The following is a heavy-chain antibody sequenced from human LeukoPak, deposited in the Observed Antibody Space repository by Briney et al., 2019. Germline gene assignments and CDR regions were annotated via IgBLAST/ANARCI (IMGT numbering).Heavy chain of an antibody. CDR2: ISSSGTPI. V-gene: IGHV3-48*03. CDR1: GFTFSSYE. Sequence: GSLRLSCVASGFTFSSYEMNWVRQAPGKGLEWVSYISSSGTPIHYADSVKGRFTISRDNAKNSLFLQMNSLRAEDTAVYYCAREKTACGGDCYDSWGQGTLVTVSS. J-gene: IGHJ4*02. CDR3: AREKTACGGDCYDS. D-gene: IGHD2-21*01.